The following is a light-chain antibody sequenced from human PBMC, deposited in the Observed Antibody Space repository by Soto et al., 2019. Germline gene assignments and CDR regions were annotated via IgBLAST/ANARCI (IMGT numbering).Light chain of an antibody. CDR2: DVS. J-gene: IGLJ1*01. Sequence: QSVLTQPASVSGSPGQSITISCTGTSSDIGGYDYVSWYQHHPGKAPKLMIYDVSNRPSGVSNRFSGSKSGNTASLTISWFQAEDEADYYCTSYTSSSLYVFGTGTKVTVL. V-gene: IGLV2-14*03. CDR1: SSDIGGYDY. CDR3: TSYTSSSLYV.